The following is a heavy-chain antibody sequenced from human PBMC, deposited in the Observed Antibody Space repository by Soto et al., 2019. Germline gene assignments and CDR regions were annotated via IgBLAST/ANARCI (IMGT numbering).Heavy chain of an antibody. CDR1: GGSITRVGYY. CDR2: TYNSGTT. Sequence: QVQLQESGPGLVKPAETLSLTCTVSGGSITRVGYYWSWTRQHPGKGLEGIWYTYNSGTTYYHPTLKSRVTISVYTSKNQFTLKLTTVSAADSAVYYCARDPAPWGQGTLVTVSS. CDR3: ARDPAP. J-gene: IGHJ4*02. V-gene: IGHV4-31*03.